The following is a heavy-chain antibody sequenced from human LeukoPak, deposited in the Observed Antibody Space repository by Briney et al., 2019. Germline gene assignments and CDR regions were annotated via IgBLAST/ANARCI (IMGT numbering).Heavy chain of an antibody. Sequence: GASVKVSCKAFGYTFTSYYMHWVRQVPGQGLEWMGIINPSGGSTSYAQKFQGRVTMTRDTSTSTVYMELSSLRSEDTAVYYCARSYGDDFWSGYRPYWYFDLWGRGTLVTVSS. J-gene: IGHJ2*01. CDR2: INPSGGST. D-gene: IGHD3-3*01. V-gene: IGHV1-46*01. CDR3: ARSYGDDFWSGYRPYWYFDL. CDR1: GYTFTSYY.